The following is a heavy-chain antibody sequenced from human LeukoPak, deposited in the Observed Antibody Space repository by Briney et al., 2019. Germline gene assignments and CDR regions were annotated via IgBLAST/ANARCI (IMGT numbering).Heavy chain of an antibody. CDR2: IYYSGST. CDR1: GGSISSSSYY. CDR3: ARVGGSGRESYYCGMDV. V-gene: IGHV4-39*07. Sequence: SETLSLTCTVSGGSISSSSYYWGWIRQPPGKGLEWIGSIYYSGSTYYNPSLKSRVTISVDMSKNQFSLKLSSVTAADTAVYYCARVGGSGRESYYCGMDVWGQGTTVTVSS. D-gene: IGHD3-10*01. J-gene: IGHJ6*02.